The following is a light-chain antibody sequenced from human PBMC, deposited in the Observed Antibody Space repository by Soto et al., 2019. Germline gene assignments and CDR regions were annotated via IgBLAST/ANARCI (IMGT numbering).Light chain of an antibody. V-gene: IGKV3-20*01. CDR3: QQYGTSPWT. Sequence: EVVLTQSPGTLSLSPGERATLSCRASQSVSSTYLAWYEQKPGQAPRLLMYGASSRATGIPDRFSGSGAGTDFTLTISRLEPDDFAVYYCQQYGTSPWTFGQGTKVDIK. J-gene: IGKJ1*01. CDR2: GAS. CDR1: QSVSSTY.